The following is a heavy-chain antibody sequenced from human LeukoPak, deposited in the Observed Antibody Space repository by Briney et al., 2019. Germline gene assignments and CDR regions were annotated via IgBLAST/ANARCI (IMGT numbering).Heavy chain of an antibody. D-gene: IGHD3-22*01. CDR2: IYHSGST. CDR1: GGSISSGGYS. Sequence: SSQTLSLTCAVSGGSISSGGYSWSWIRQPPGKGLEWIGYIYHSGSTYYSPSLKSRVTISVDRSKNQFSLKLSSVTAADTAVYYCARAEYYNSSVYSHDGEVLDIWGKGTMVTVSS. J-gene: IGHJ3*02. CDR3: ARAEYYNSSVYSHDGEVLDI. V-gene: IGHV4-30-2*01.